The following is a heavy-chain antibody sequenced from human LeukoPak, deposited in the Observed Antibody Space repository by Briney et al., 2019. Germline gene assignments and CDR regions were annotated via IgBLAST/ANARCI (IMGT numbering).Heavy chain of an antibody. CDR1: GCSISNCYY. Sequence: PSATLSLCCAVAGCSISNCYYWGWIRQPPGKELEGIGSICHSGSTYYNPSLKSRVTISVDTSKNQFSLRLSSVTAADTAVYYCARTDYYDSSGYDYWGQGTLVTVSS. CDR3: ARTDYYDSSGYDY. CDR2: ICHSGST. J-gene: IGHJ4*02. V-gene: IGHV4-38-2*01. D-gene: IGHD3-22*01.